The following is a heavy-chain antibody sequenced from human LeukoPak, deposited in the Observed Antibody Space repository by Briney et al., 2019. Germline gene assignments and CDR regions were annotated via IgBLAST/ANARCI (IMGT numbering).Heavy chain of an antibody. CDR3: AKDRSPTFGSGAYPYYFDY. V-gene: IGHV3-23*01. Sequence: GGSLRLSCAASGFTFSSYAMSWVRQAPGKGLEWVSGISGSGGSTYYADSMKGRFTISRDNSKNTLYLQMNSLRAEDTAVYYCAKDRSPTFGSGAYPYYFDYWGQGTLVTVSS. D-gene: IGHD3-10*01. CDR1: GFTFSSYA. J-gene: IGHJ4*02. CDR2: ISGSGGST.